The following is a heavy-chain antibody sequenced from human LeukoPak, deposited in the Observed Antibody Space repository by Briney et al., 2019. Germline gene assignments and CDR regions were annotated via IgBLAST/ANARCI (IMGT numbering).Heavy chain of an antibody. Sequence: GASVKVSCKASGYTFTSYDINWVRQATGQGLEWMGWMNPSSGNTDYAQKFQGRVTMTRNTSISTAYMELSSLRSDDTAVYYCARLVRGIIITKSYNWFDPWGQGTLVTVSS. V-gene: IGHV1-8*01. CDR1: GYTFTSYD. CDR3: ARLVRGIIITKSYNWFDP. D-gene: IGHD3-10*01. J-gene: IGHJ5*02. CDR2: MNPSSGNT.